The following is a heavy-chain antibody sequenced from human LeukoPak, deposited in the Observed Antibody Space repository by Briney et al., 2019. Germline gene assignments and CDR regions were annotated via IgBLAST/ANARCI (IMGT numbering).Heavy chain of an antibody. CDR3: AKDLGKTDYYDSSGYYYGDAFDI. CDR2: ISGSGGST. Sequence: PGGSLRLSCPASGFTFGSYAMSWVRQAPGKGLEWVSAISGSGGSTYYADSVKGRFTISRDNSKNTLYLQMNSLRAEDTAVYYCAKDLGKTDYYDSSGYYYGDAFDIWGQGTMVTVSS. CDR1: GFTFGSYA. V-gene: IGHV3-23*01. D-gene: IGHD3-22*01. J-gene: IGHJ3*02.